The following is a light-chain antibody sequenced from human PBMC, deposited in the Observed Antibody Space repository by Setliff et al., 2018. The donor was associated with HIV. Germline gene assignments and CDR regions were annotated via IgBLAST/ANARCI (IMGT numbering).Light chain of an antibody. J-gene: IGLJ2*01. CDR3: SSYAGSSNFVI. CDR1: SSDIGDPNY. Sequence: QSVLTQPPSASGSPGQSVTISCTGTSSDIGDPNYVSWYQQHPGKAPKLMIYEVNKRPSGVPGRFSGSKSGNTASLTVSGLQADDEADYYCSSYAGSSNFVIFGGGTKVTVL. V-gene: IGLV2-8*01. CDR2: EVN.